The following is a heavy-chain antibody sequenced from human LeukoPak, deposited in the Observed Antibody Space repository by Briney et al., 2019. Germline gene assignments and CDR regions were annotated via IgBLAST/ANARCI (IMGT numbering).Heavy chain of an antibody. CDR2: ISSSSSYI. Sequence: GGSLRLSCAASGFTFSSYSMNWVHQAPGKGLEWVSSISSSSSYIYYADSVKGRFTISRDNAKNTLYLQMNSLRVEDTAVYYCARAPPSSGYSYHFDIWGQGTMVTVSS. CDR1: GFTFSSYS. J-gene: IGHJ3*02. CDR3: ARAPPSSGYSYHFDI. V-gene: IGHV3-21*01. D-gene: IGHD5-18*01.